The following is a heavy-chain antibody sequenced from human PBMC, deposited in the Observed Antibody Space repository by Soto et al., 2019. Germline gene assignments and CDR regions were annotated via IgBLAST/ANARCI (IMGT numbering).Heavy chain of an antibody. J-gene: IGHJ4*02. CDR1: GFTFSSYW. D-gene: IGHD2-15*01. V-gene: IGHV3-7*03. CDR2: IKQEGSEK. CDR3: ARGYRDCSGGSCYLHFDY. Sequence: GSLRLSCAASGFTFSSYWMTWVRQAPGKGLEWVATIKQEGSEKYYVDSVKGRFTISSDNAKNSLYLQMNSLGAEDTAVYYCARGYRDCSGGSCYLHFDYWGQGTLVTVSS.